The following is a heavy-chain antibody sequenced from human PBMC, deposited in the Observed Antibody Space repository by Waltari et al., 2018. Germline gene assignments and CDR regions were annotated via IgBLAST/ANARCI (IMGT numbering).Heavy chain of an antibody. J-gene: IGHJ4*02. CDR2: ISYDGSNK. CDR3: ASVRSLRYGDDDGEFTGFGY. V-gene: IGHV3-30*04. D-gene: IGHD4-17*01. Sequence: VQLVKSGVGVVQPGRSLRLSCAASAFTFSRYDMHWLRQDHGKGPKWVAVISYDGSNKYYADSVKGRFTISRDNSKNTLYLQMNSLRAEDTVVYYCASVRSLRYGDDDGEFTGFGYWGQGTLVTVSS. CDR1: AFTFSRYD.